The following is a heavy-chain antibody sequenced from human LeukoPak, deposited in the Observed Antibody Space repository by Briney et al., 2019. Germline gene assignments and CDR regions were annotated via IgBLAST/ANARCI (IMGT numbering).Heavy chain of an antibody. CDR2: IKQDGSET. V-gene: IGHV3-7*05. D-gene: IGHD1-26*01. Sequence: GGSLRLSCAASGFTLSRHWMYWVRQAPGKGLEWVANIKQDGSETFYVDSVKGRFTISRDNAKNSLYLQMNSLRAEDTAVYYCTKDLRWETGFDYWGQGSLVTVSS. CDR1: GFTLSRHW. CDR3: TKDLRWETGFDY. J-gene: IGHJ4*02.